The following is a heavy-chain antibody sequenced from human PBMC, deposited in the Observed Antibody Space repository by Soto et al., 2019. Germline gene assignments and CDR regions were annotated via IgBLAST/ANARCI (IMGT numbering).Heavy chain of an antibody. CDR1: GDSIRSYY. CDR2: ISYTGST. D-gene: IGHD2-15*01. CDR3: AREGVAAPYSYYGMYX. V-gene: IGHV4-59*01. J-gene: IGHJ6*02. Sequence: SETLSLTCTVSGDSIRSYYWSWIRQPPGKGLEWIVYISYTGSTHYNPSLKSLVTISADTSKNLFSLKLSSVTTADTALYYCAREGVAAPYSYYGMYXWGQGSTVTVS.